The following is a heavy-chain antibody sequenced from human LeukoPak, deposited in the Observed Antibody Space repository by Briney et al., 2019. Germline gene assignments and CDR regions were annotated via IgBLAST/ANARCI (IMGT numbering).Heavy chain of an antibody. Sequence: GGSLRLSCAASGFTYSSYGMHWVHQAPGKELEWVAVISYDGSNKYYADSVKGRFTISRDNSKNTLYLQMNSLRAEDTAVYYCASVPTPPGIAVAGPGYYFDYWGQGTLVTVSS. CDR3: ASVPTPPGIAVAGPGYYFDY. J-gene: IGHJ4*02. V-gene: IGHV3-30*03. CDR1: GFTYSSYG. CDR2: ISYDGSNK. D-gene: IGHD6-19*01.